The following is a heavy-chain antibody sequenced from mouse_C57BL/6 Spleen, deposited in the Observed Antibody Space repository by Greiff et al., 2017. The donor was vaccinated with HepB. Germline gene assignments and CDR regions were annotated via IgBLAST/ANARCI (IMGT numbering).Heavy chain of an antibody. CDR3: ARGTLGYFDY. CDR2: IDPSDSYT. J-gene: IGHJ2*01. D-gene: IGHD3-1*01. CDR1: GYTFTSYW. V-gene: IGHV1-50*01. Sequence: QVQLQQPGAELVKPGASVKLSCKASGYTFTSYWMQWVKQRPGQGLEWIGEIDPSDSYTNYNQKFQGKATLTVDTSSSTAYMQLSSLTSEDSAVYFCARGTLGYFDYWGQGTTLTVSS.